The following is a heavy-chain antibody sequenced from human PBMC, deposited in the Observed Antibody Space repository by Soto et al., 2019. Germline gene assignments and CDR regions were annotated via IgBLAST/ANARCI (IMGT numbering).Heavy chain of an antibody. J-gene: IGHJ4*02. CDR2: IIPIFGTA. CDR3: ARWLQYKTGLGLDY. CDR1: GGTFSSYA. Sequence: SVKVSCKASGGTFSSYAISWVRQAPGQGLECMGGIIPIFGTANYAQKFQGRVTITADKSTSTAYMELSSLRSEDTAVYYCARWLQYKTGLGLDYWGQGTLVAVSS. V-gene: IGHV1-69*06. D-gene: IGHD5-12*01.